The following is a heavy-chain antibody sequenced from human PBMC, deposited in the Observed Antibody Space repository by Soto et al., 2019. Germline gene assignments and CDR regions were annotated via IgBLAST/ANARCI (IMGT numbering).Heavy chain of an antibody. Sequence: QVQLQESGPGLVKPSGTLSLTCAVSGGSISSSNWWSWVRQPPGKGLAWIGEMYHSGSTNYNPSLESRVTITVDKSKNQFSLKLSSVTATGTAVYYCARAISDMAPFDYWGQGTLVTVSS. CDR1: GGSISSSNW. V-gene: IGHV4-4*02. CDR2: MYHSGST. CDR3: ARAISDMAPFDY. D-gene: IGHD2-15*01. J-gene: IGHJ4*02.